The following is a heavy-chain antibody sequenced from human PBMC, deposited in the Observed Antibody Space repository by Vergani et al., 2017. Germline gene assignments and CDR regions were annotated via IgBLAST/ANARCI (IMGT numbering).Heavy chain of an antibody. CDR1: GYTFTGYY. CDR2: ITANSGGT. Sequence: QVQLEQSGAEVKKPGASVKVSCKTSGYTFTGYYIHWVRQAPGQGLDWMGWITANSGGTKFAQKFQGRVTMTRDTSISTAYMELSRLRSDDTAVYYCAREGNYYDSTGFGPGGSFDWGPGTLVTVSS. D-gene: IGHD3-22*01. V-gene: IGHV1-2*02. J-gene: IGHJ4*02. CDR3: AREGNYYDSTGFGPGGSFD.